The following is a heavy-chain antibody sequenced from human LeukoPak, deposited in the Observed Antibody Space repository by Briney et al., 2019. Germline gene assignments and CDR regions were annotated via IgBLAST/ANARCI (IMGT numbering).Heavy chain of an antibody. CDR2: IYYSGST. CDR3: ARVLGCGGDCYVAFDI. Sequence: TSETLSLTCTVSGGSISSYYWSWIRQPPGKGLEWIGYIYYSGSTNYNPSLKSRVTISVDTSKNQFSLKLSSVTAADTAVYYCARVLGCGGDCYVAFDIWGQGTMVTVSS. CDR1: GGSISSYY. J-gene: IGHJ3*02. V-gene: IGHV4-59*01. D-gene: IGHD2-21*02.